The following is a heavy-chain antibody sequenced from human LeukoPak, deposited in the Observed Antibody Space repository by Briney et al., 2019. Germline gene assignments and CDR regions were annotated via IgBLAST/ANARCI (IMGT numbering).Heavy chain of an antibody. Sequence: QTGGSLRLSCAVSGFTFSSYWMHWVRQTPGKGLVWVSRINTDGSRTNNADSVKGRFTISRDNSRNTLFLQMNSLRAEDTAVYYCATDRATQYFDYWGQGTLVSVSS. CDR3: ATDRATQYFDY. J-gene: IGHJ4*02. D-gene: IGHD2-15*01. V-gene: IGHV3-74*01. CDR2: INTDGSRT. CDR1: GFTFSSYW.